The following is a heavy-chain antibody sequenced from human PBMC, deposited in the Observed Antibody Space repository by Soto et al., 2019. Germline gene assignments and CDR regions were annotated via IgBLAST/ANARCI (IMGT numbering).Heavy chain of an antibody. D-gene: IGHD3-3*01. V-gene: IGHV1-58*01. CDR1: GFTFSSCA. CDR2: IEVGNGSI. CDR3: AADLSHDFWGDYYSGLDV. J-gene: IGHJ6*02. Sequence: SVKVSCKASGFTFSSCAVRWARQARGEGLEWIGRIEVGNGSINYAQKFQERVIITRDMSTSTTYLELSSLRSEDTATYYCAADLSHDFWGDYYSGLDVWGQGTTVTVSS.